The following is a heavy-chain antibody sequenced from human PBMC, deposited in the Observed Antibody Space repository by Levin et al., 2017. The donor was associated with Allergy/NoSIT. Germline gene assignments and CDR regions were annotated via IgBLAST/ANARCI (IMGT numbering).Heavy chain of an antibody. CDR2: ISWNSGSI. V-gene: IGHV3-9*01. D-gene: IGHD3-16*01. CDR1: GFTFDDYA. J-gene: IGHJ4*02. CDR3: AKVGPGPGY. Sequence: PGGSLRLSCAASGFTFDDYAMHWVRQAPGKGLEWVSGISWNSGSIGYADSVKGRFTISRDNAKNSLYLQMNSLRAEDTALYYCAKVGPGPGYWGQGTLVTVSS.